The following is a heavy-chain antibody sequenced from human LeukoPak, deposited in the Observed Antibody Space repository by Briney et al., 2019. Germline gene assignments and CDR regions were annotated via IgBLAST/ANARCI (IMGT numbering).Heavy chain of an antibody. CDR3: TTDNYLWVGDLFGEHS. V-gene: IGHV1-46*01. Sequence: ASVKVSCKASGYTFTSYYMHWVRQAPGQGLEWMGIINPSGGSTSYAQKFQGRVTMTRDMSTSTVYMELSSLRSEDTAVYYCTTDNYLWVGDLFGEHSWGQGTLVTVSS. D-gene: IGHD3-10*01. CDR1: GYTFTSYY. J-gene: IGHJ4*02. CDR2: INPSGGST.